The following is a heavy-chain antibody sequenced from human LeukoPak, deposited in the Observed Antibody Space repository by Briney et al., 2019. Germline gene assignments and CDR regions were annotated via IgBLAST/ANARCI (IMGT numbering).Heavy chain of an antibody. Sequence: GGSLRLSCAASGFTFSIYSMNWVRQAPGKGLEWVSSISSSSSYIYYADSVKGRFTISRDNAKNSLYLQMNSLRAEDTAVYYCARAPQGIYSSSWYVWDYFDYWGRGTLVTVSS. J-gene: IGHJ4*02. CDR3: ARAPQGIYSSSWYVWDYFDY. CDR2: ISSSSSYI. CDR1: GFTFSIYS. D-gene: IGHD6-13*01. V-gene: IGHV3-21*01.